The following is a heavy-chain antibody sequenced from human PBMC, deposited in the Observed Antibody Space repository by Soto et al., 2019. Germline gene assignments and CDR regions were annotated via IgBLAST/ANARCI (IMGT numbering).Heavy chain of an antibody. CDR3: ARASGYVSGWYHDY. CDR2: LIPILGTT. J-gene: IGHJ4*02. V-gene: IGHV1-69*13. Sequence: SVKVSFKASGCTFSSDAVSWVRQAPGQGLDWMGGLIPILGTTHYAQKFQGRVTITADESTNTAYMELSSLRSDDTAVYYCARASGYVSGWYHDYWGQGTRVTVSS. D-gene: IGHD6-19*01. CDR1: GCTFSSDA.